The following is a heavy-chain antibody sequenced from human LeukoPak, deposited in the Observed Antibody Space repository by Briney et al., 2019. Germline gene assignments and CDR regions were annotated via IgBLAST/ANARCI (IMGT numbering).Heavy chain of an antibody. CDR2: ISSSSSTL. Sequence: GGSLRLSCAASGFTFSSYSMNWVRQAPGKGLEWVSYISSSSSTLYYADSVKGRFTISRDNAKNSLYLQMNSLRAEDTAVYYCARGTSPSYGFPRNWGQGTQVTVSS. V-gene: IGHV3-48*04. J-gene: IGHJ4*02. CDR3: ARGTSPSYGFPRN. CDR1: GFTFSSYS. D-gene: IGHD1-1*01.